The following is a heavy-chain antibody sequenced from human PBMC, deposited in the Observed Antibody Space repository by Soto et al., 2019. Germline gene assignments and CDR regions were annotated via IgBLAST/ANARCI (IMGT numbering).Heavy chain of an antibody. V-gene: IGHV4-59*01. CDR3: ARRYGGNFDY. CDR2: IYYSGST. Sequence: GSLRLCCAASGFTFSSYAMSWIRQPPGKGLEWIGYIYYSGSTNYNPSLKSRVTISVDTSKNQFSLKLSSVTAADTAVYYCARRYGGNFDYWGQGTLVTVSS. J-gene: IGHJ4*02. D-gene: IGHD1-26*01. CDR1: GFTFSSYA.